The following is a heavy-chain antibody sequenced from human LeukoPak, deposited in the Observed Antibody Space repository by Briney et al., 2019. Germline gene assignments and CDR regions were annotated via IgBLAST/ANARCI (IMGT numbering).Heavy chain of an antibody. J-gene: IGHJ4*02. D-gene: IGHD4-17*01. CDR3: AREGSDYGELNFDY. CDR2: ISHDSPTI. V-gene: IGHV3-48*03. Sequence: GGSLRLSCVASGFTFSSCEMNWVRQAPGKGLEWISYISHDSPTIHYADSVKGRFTISRDNAKNSLLLQMNSLRAEDTAVYYCAREGSDYGELNFDYWGQGTLVTVSS. CDR1: GFTFSSCE.